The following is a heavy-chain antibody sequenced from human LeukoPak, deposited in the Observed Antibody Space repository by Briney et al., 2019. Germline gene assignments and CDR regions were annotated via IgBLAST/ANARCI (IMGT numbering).Heavy chain of an antibody. D-gene: IGHD2-2*01. CDR1: GGSFSGYY. Sequence: PSETLSLTCAVYGGSFSGYYWSWIRQPPGKGLEWIGEINHSGSTNYNPSLKSRVTISVDTSKNQYSLKLSAVTAADTAVYYCARGTDCSSTSCYYFDYWGQGTLVTVSS. J-gene: IGHJ4*02. CDR2: INHSGST. V-gene: IGHV4-34*01. CDR3: ARGTDCSSTSCYYFDY.